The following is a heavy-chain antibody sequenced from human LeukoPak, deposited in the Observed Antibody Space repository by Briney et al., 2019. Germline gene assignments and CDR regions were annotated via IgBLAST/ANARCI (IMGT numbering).Heavy chain of an antibody. J-gene: IGHJ2*01. D-gene: IGHD3-16*01. V-gene: IGHV3-66*01. CDR2: IYSGGST. CDR3: ARFQGAYWYFDL. CDR1: GFTVSSNY. Sequence: GRSLRLSCAASGFTVSSNYMSWVRQAPGKGLEWVSVIYSGGSTYYADSVKGRFTISRDNSKNTLYLQMNSLRAEDTAVYYCARFQGAYWYFDLWGRGTLVTVSS.